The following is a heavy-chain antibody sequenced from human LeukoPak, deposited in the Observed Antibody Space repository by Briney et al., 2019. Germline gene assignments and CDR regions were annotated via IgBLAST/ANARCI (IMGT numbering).Heavy chain of an antibody. CDR3: AKDGVSGYSSGWYFDY. CDR1: GFTSSVYN. J-gene: IGHJ4*02. Sequence: GGSLRLSCAASGFTSSVYNMNWVRQAPGKGLEWVSSISSSSIYIYYADSVKGRFTISRDNSKNTLYLQMNSLRAEDTAVYYCAKDGVSGYSSGWYFDYWGQGTLVTVSS. CDR2: ISSSSIYI. V-gene: IGHV3-21*04. D-gene: IGHD6-19*01.